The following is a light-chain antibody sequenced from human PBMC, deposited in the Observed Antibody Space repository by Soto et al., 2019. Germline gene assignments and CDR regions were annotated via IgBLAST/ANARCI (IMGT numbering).Light chain of an antibody. CDR1: QSVSTSF. CDR3: HQFDSSLT. J-gene: IGKJ1*01. CDR2: GTS. V-gene: IGKV3-20*01. Sequence: EIVLTQSPGTLSLSPGDRATLSCRASQSVSTSFLAWYQQTPGQAPRLLIYGTSSRATGIPVRFSGRGSGPDFTLTISRLDPDRFAVYYCHQFDSSLTFGQGTTVDIK.